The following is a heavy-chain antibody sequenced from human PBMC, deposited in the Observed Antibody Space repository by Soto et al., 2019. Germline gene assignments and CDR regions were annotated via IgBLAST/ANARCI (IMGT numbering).Heavy chain of an antibody. D-gene: IGHD6-13*01. CDR1: GFTFSSYS. Sequence: GGSLRLSCAASGFTFSSYSMNWVRQAPGKGLEWVSYISSSSSTIYYADSVKGRFTISRDNAKNSLYLQMNSLRDEDTAVYYCAKGYSSSWYDGWYFDLWGRGTLVTVSS. V-gene: IGHV3-48*02. CDR2: ISSSSSTI. CDR3: AKGYSSSWYDGWYFDL. J-gene: IGHJ2*01.